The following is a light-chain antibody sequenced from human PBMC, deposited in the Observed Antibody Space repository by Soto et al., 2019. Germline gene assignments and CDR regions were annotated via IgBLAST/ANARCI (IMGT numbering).Light chain of an antibody. CDR2: AAS. CDR1: QGISSY. Sequence: AIRMTQSPSSFSASTGDRVTITCRASQGISSYLAWYQQKPGKAPKLLIYAASTLQSGVPSRFSVSVSGTDFTLTISCLQSEDFATYHRLQYYIYPFTFGPGTKVDMK. CDR3: LQYYIYPFT. V-gene: IGKV1-8*01. J-gene: IGKJ3*01.